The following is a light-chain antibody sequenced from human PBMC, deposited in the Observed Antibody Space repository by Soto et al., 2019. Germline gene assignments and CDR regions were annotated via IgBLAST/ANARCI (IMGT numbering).Light chain of an antibody. CDR2: EVS. Sequence: QSVLAQPASVSGSPGQSITISCTGTSNDVGGYNYVSWYQQQPGKAPKLIIYEVSHRPSGISNRFSGSKSGNTASLTISGLHVEDEADYYCSSYTSSSTLFGTGTKVTVL. CDR1: SNDVGGYNY. CDR3: SSYTSSSTL. J-gene: IGLJ1*01. V-gene: IGLV2-14*01.